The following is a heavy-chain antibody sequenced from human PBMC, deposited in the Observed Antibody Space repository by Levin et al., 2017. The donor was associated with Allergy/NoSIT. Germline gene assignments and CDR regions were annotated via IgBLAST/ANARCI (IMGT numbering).Heavy chain of an antibody. CDR1: GDSVSSSSYY. Sequence: NTSETLSLTCTVSGDSVSSSSYYWSWIRQPPGKGLEWIGCISYSGTTNYNPSLKSRVTISVDTSENQFSLKLGSVTAADTAVFYCARSHDSTGYFNWGQGTLVTVSS. V-gene: IGHV4-61*01. D-gene: IGHD3-22*01. J-gene: IGHJ4*02. CDR3: ARSHDSTGYFN. CDR2: ISYSGTT.